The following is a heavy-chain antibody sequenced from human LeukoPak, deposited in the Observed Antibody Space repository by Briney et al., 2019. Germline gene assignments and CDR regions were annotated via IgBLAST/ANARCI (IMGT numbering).Heavy chain of an antibody. D-gene: IGHD2-8*01. Sequence: GGSLRLSCAASGFTLNNAWMSWVRQAPGAGLEWVGRIKSKTDGGTTDYPAPVKGRFTISRDDSKNTLYLQMDSLKTDDTAVYYCTTSACTNGVCYTSVDYWGQGTLVTVSS. CDR1: GFTLNNAW. CDR2: IKSKTDGGTT. J-gene: IGHJ4*02. V-gene: IGHV3-15*01. CDR3: TTSACTNGVCYTSVDY.